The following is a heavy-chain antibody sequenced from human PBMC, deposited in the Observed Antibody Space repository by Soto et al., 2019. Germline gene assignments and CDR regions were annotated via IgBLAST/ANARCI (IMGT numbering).Heavy chain of an antibody. CDR3: ARRPIVEYGDYTQNGPFDY. J-gene: IGHJ4*02. Sequence: QVQLVESGGGVVQPGRSLRLSCAASGFTFSSYAMHWVRQAPGKGLEWVAVISYDGSNKYYADSVKGRFTTSRDNSKNPLYLQMNSLRAEDTAVYYCARRPIVEYGDYTQNGPFDYWGQGTLVTVSS. V-gene: IGHV3-30-3*01. CDR1: GFTFSSYA. D-gene: IGHD4-17*01. CDR2: ISYDGSNK.